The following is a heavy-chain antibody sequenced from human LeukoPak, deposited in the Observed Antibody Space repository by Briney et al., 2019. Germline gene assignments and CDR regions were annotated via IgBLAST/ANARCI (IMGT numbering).Heavy chain of an antibody. CDR2: IYYSGST. CDR3: AREVRYSYGYAHTFDI. Sequence: KPSETLSLTCTVSGYSISSGYYWGWIRQPPGKGLEWIGIIYYSGSTYYNPSLKSRVTISVDTSKNQFSLKLSSVTAADTAVYYCAREVRYSYGYAHTFDIWGQGTMVTVSS. CDR1: GYSISSGYY. D-gene: IGHD5-18*01. V-gene: IGHV4-38-2*02. J-gene: IGHJ3*02.